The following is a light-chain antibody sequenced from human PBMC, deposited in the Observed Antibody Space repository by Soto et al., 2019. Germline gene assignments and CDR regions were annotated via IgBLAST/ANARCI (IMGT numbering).Light chain of an antibody. CDR3: QQYTDQPRT. J-gene: IGKJ1*01. CDR1: QRVGIN. Sequence: EIEMTQSPATLSVSPGETATRXXRASQRVGINLAWYQQKPGQAPRVXIYSASTRASGIPDRFSGSGSGTEFTLAISGLQSEDFAVYFCQQYTDQPRTFGQGTKVDI. V-gene: IGKV3-15*01. CDR2: SAS.